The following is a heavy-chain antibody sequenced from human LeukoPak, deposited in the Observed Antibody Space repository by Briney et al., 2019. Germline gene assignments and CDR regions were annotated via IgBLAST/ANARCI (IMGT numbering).Heavy chain of an antibody. CDR3: ARGGGHTDY. CDR2: ISSSSSYI. D-gene: IGHD2-15*01. J-gene: IGHJ4*02. V-gene: IGHV3-21*01. Sequence: KPGGSLRLSGAASGFTFSSDSMNWVRQAPGKGLEWVSSISSSSSYIYYADSVKGRFTISRDNAKNSLYLQMNSVRAEDKAVYYCARGGGHTDYWGQGTLVTVSS. CDR1: GFTFSSDS.